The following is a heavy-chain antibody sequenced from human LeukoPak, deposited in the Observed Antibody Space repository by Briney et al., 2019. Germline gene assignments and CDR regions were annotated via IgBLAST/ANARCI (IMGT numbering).Heavy chain of an antibody. CDR3: AKDSVGWPRSSSAFDI. J-gene: IGHJ3*02. D-gene: IGHD5-12*01. CDR2: ISWNSGSI. Sequence: GGSLRLSCAASGFTFSSYATHWVRQAPGKGLEWVSGISWNSGSIAYADSVKGRFTISRDNAKNSLYLQMNSLRPEDTALYYCAKDSVGWPRSSSAFDIWGQGTRVTVSS. V-gene: IGHV3-9*01. CDR1: GFTFSSYA.